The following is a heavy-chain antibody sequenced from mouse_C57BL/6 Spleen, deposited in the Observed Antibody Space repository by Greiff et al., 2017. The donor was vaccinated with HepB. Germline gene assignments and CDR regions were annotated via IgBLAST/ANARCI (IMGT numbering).Heavy chain of an antibody. CDR3: ARLPHYYGSSYGAMDY. V-gene: IGHV5-9*01. CDR1: GFTFSSYT. CDR2: ISGGGGNT. J-gene: IGHJ4*01. D-gene: IGHD1-1*01. Sequence: EVQRVESGGGLVKPGGSLKLSCAASGFTFSSYTMSWVRQTPEKRLEWVATISGGGGNTYYPDSVKGRFTISRDNAKNTLYLQMSSLRSEDTALYYCARLPHYYGSSYGAMDYWGQGTSVTVSS.